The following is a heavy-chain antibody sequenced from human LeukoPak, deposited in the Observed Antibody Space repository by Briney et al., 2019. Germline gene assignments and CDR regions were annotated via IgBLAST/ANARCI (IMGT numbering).Heavy chain of an antibody. D-gene: IGHD3-22*01. J-gene: IGHJ1*01. CDR2: IYSGGST. V-gene: IGHV3-66*01. CDR1: GFTVSSNY. CDR3: ARSDPQYYYDSSGYSYPLEFFQH. Sequence: PGGSLRLSCAASGFTVSSNYMSWVRQAPGKGLEWVSVIYSGGSTYYADSVKGRFTISRDNSKNTLYLQMNSLRAEDTAVYYCARSDPQYYYDSSGYSYPLEFFQHWGQGTLVTVSS.